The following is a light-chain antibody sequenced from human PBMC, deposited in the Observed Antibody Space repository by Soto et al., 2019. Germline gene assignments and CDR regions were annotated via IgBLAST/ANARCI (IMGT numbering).Light chain of an antibody. V-gene: IGKV3-11*01. CDR3: QQRTNWPLT. Sequence: EIVLTQSPATLSLSPGERATLSCRASQSVRSYLAWYQQKPGQAPRLLIYDASNRATGIPARFSGSGSGTDFTLTNSSLEPEDFAVYHCQQRTNWPLTFGGGTKVEIK. J-gene: IGKJ4*01. CDR2: DAS. CDR1: QSVRSY.